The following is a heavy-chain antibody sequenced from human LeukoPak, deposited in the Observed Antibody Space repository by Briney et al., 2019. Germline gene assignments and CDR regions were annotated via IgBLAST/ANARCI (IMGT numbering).Heavy chain of an antibody. CDR2: ISSSSSTI. J-gene: IGHJ4*02. Sequence: PGGSLRLSCAASGFTFSSYSMNWVRQAPGKGLEWVSYISSSSSTIYYADSVKGRFTISRDNAKNSLYLQMNSLRAEDTAVYYCARSAPRDYVWGSYRYDFDYWGQGTLVTVSS. CDR3: ARSAPRDYVWGSYRYDFDY. V-gene: IGHV3-48*04. D-gene: IGHD3-16*02. CDR1: GFTFSSYS.